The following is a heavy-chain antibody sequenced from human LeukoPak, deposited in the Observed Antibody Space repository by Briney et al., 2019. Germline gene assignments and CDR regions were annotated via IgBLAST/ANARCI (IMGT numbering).Heavy chain of an antibody. CDR1: GYTFTSHG. CDR2: ISTYNGNT. J-gene: IGHJ4*02. D-gene: IGHD3-16*01. V-gene: IGHV1-18*01. CDR3: ARFGPRRTPYYFDY. Sequence: ASVKVSCKASGYTFTSHGISWVRQAPGQGPEWMGWISTYNGNTNYAQKFQDRVTMTTDTSTSTAYMDLRSLRSDDTAVYYCARFGPRRTPYYFDYWGQGTLVTVSS.